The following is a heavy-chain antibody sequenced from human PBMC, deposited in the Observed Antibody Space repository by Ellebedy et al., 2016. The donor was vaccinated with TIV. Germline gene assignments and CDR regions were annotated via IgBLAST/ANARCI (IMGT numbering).Heavy chain of an antibody. J-gene: IGHJ4*02. CDR1: GYSISSGYY. D-gene: IGHD3-16*01. CDR2: IYRSGST. V-gene: IGHV4-38-2*02. CDR3: ARQGEGLESQRRIGGLDY. Sequence: SETLSLTXTVSGYSISSGYYWVWIRQPPGKGLEWIASIYRSGSTYYNPSLRSRVTVSVDTSNKQFSLRLSSVTAADTAVYYCARQGEGLESQRRIGGLDYWGQGTRVTVS.